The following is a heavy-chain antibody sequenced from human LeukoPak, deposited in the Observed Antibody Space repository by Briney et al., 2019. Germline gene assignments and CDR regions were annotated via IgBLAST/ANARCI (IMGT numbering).Heavy chain of an antibody. Sequence: GGSLRLSCAASGFTFSSYAMSWVRQAPGKGLEWVSGIRGSGDITYYADSVKGRFTISRYNFKNTLYLQMNSLRAEDTAVYYCAKIRIVCTSVSCPGGGFDYWGHGTLVTVSS. CDR2: IRGSGDIT. V-gene: IGHV3-23*01. CDR3: AKIRIVCTSVSCPGGGFDY. J-gene: IGHJ4*01. CDR1: GFTFSSYA. D-gene: IGHD2-2*01.